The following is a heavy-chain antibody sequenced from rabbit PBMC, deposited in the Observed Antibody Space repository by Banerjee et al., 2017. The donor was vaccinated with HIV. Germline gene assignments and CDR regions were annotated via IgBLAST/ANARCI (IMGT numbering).Heavy chain of an antibody. Sequence: QEQLKETGGGLVQPGGSLTLSCKASGIDFSSYYRMCWVRLAPGRGLELIACIYAGSSGSTYYASWAKGRFTISKTSSTTVTLQMTSLIAADTATYFCAREYAGYAGYGYATDYYYGMDLWGPGTLVTVS. J-gene: IGHJ6*01. CDR3: AREYAGYAGYGYATDYYYGMDL. D-gene: IGHD6-1*01. V-gene: IGHV1S45*01. CDR2: IYAGSSGST. CDR1: GIDFSSYYR.